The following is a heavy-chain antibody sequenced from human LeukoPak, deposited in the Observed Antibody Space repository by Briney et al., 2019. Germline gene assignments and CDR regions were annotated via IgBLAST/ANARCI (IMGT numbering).Heavy chain of an antibody. J-gene: IGHJ4*02. D-gene: IGHD3-10*01. CDR3: ARVGPLTDFFTYGSGDS. CDR1: GFTFSSYG. Sequence: GGSLRLSCAASGFTFSSYGMNWVRQAPGKGLEWVSYITSSSSNKYYADSVKGRFTISRDNAKNSLYLQMNSLRAEDTAVYYCARVGPLTDFFTYGSGDSWGQGTLVTVSS. V-gene: IGHV3-48*01. CDR2: ITSSSSNK.